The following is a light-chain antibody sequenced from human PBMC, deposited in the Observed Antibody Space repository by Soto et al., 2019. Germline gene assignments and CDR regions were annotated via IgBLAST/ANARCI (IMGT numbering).Light chain of an antibody. CDR3: QQYGISPHT. J-gene: IGKJ2*01. Sequence: EIVLTQSPGTLSLSAGGRATLSCRARQSVSSSYLAWYQQKPGQAPRLLIYGASSRATGIPDRFSGSGSGPDFTLTISRLDPEDFAVYYCQQYGISPHTFGQGTKLEIK. CDR1: QSVSSSY. V-gene: IGKV3-20*01. CDR2: GAS.